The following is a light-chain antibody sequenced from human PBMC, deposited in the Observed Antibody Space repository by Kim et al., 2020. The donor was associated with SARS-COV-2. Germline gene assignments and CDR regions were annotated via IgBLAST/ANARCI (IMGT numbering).Light chain of an antibody. CDR2: KAS. Sequence: SVGDRVTITCWASRSISSWLAWYQQKPGKAPQLLIYKASTLGSGVPSRFSSSESGTEFTLTISSLQPDDFAVYYCLQYSSYSPWTFGQGTKVDIK. CDR1: RSISSW. J-gene: IGKJ1*01. CDR3: LQYSSYSPWT. V-gene: IGKV1-5*03.